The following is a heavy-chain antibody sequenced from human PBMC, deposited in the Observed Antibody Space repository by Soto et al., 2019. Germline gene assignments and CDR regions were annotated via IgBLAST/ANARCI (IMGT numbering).Heavy chain of an antibody. Sequence: GASVKVSWKASGETFTANYIHCVRHSPGQGFEWMGWINPKSGGTKYPQKFQGRVTMTRDTSLSTVYMTLTRLTSDDTAVYYCARDLAKGGGSAGFDYWGQGTLVTVSS. D-gene: IGHD1-26*01. CDR2: INPKSGGT. V-gene: IGHV1-2*02. CDR1: GETFTANY. CDR3: ARDLAKGGGSAGFDY. J-gene: IGHJ4*02.